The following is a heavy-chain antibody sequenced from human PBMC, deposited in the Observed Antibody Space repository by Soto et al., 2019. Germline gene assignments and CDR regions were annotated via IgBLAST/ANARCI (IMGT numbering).Heavy chain of an antibody. V-gene: IGHV4-59*01. D-gene: IGHD3-22*01. Sequence: QVQLQESGPGLVKPAETLSLTCSVSAGSLTNYYWTWIRQSPGKGLEWIGEIYHTGSTKYNSSLGSRVAISLDMSKNQFSLTLTSATPADSAVYYCARGGRGSGLYFLYYFDLWGQGTLITVSS. CDR2: IYHTGST. CDR3: ARGGRGSGLYFLYYFDL. CDR1: AGSLTNYY. J-gene: IGHJ4*02.